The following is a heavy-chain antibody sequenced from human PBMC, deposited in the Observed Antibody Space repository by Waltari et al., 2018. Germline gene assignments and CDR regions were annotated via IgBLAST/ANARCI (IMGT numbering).Heavy chain of an antibody. V-gene: IGHV4-34*01. CDR1: GGSFSGYY. J-gene: IGHJ5*02. Sequence: QVQLQQWGAGLLKPSETLYLTCAVYGGSFSGYYWSWIRQPPGKGLEWIGEINHSGSTNYNPSLKSRVTISVDTSKNQFSLKLSSVTAADTAVYYCARAGYSTSWSTRGWFDPWGQGTLVTVSS. CDR2: INHSGST. D-gene: IGHD6-13*01. CDR3: ARAGYSTSWSTRGWFDP.